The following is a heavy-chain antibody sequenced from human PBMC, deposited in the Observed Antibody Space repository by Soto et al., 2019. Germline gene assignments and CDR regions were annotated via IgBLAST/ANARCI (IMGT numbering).Heavy chain of an antibody. D-gene: IGHD3-10*01. Sequence: QVQLVQSGAEVKKPGASVKVSCKASGYTFTSYYMHWVRQAPGQGLEWMGIINPSGGSTSYAQKFRGRVTMTRDTATSTVYMELSSLRSEDTAVYYCARGGVPQQFDYWGQGTLVTVSS. V-gene: IGHV1-46*01. CDR3: ARGGVPQQFDY. CDR2: INPSGGST. CDR1: GYTFTSYY. J-gene: IGHJ4*02.